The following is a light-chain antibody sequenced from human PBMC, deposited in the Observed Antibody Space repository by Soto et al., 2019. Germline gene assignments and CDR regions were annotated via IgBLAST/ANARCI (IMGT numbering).Light chain of an antibody. Sequence: ALTQPASVSGSPGQSITISCTGTSSDVGGYNYVSWYQHHPGKAPKLMLYEVSNRPSGVSNRFSGSKSGNTASLTISGLQAEDEADYYCTSYTTSSTLVVFGSGTKVTVL. J-gene: IGLJ1*01. V-gene: IGLV2-14*01. CDR3: TSYTTSSTLVV. CDR2: EVS. CDR1: SSDVGGYNY.